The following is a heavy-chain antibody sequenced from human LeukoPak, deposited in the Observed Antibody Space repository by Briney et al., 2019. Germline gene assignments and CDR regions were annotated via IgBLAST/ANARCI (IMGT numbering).Heavy chain of an antibody. CDR1: GFSFSDYY. CDR3: ARSMRDVYNPPDY. Sequence: PGGSLRLSCAASGFSFSDYYMNWIRQAPGKGLEWVSYITTSSRYTNYADSVKGRFSISRENAKNSLYLQMNSLRAEDTAVYFCARSMRDVYNPPDYWGQGTLVTVSS. J-gene: IGHJ4*02. V-gene: IGHV3-11*03. D-gene: IGHD5-24*01. CDR2: ITTSSRYT.